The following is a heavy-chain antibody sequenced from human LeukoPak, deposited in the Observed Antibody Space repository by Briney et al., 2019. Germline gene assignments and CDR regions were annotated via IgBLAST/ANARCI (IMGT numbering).Heavy chain of an antibody. D-gene: IGHD3-10*01. J-gene: IGHJ5*02. CDR2: VSIFGHYI. Sequence: GGSLSLSCAVSGFTLSNAGMNWVRMGQGKGLGLLWSVSIFGHYISYVGAVRGRFTISRDNAKNSLYLQMNSLRGEDTAVYYCARSGGPGTYHQLRYNWFDPWGQGTLVTVYS. CDR1: GFTLSNAG. V-gene: IGHV3-21*01. CDR3: ARSGGPGTYHQLRYNWFDP.